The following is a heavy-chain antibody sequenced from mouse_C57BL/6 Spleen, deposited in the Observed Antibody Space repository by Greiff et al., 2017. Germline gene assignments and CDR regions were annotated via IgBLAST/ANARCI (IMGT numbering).Heavy chain of an antibody. CDR1: GFSLTSYG. D-gene: IGHD1-1*01. CDR3: ARNLYYGSSYGYVDV. Sequence: QVQLQQSGPGLVQPSQSLSITCTVSGFSLTSYGVHWVRQSPGKGLEWLGVIWRGGSTDYNAAFISRLSISKDNSKSQVFFKMNSLQADDTAIYYCARNLYYGSSYGYVDVWGTGTTVTVSS. CDR2: IWRGGST. V-gene: IGHV2-2*01. J-gene: IGHJ1*03.